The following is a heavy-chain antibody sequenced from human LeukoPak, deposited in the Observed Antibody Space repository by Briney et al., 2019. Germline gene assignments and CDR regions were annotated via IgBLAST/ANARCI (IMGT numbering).Heavy chain of an antibody. CDR3: ARYTTYYYGSGSYHQYYYYYYMDV. D-gene: IGHD3-10*01. CDR2: ISSNGGST. J-gene: IGHJ6*03. CDR1: GFTFSSYA. V-gene: IGHV3-64*01. Sequence: GGSLRLSCAASGFTFSSYAMHWVRQAPGKGLEYVSAISSNGGSTYYANSVKGRFTISRDNSKNTLYLQMGSLRAEDMAVYYCARYTTYYYGSGSYHQYYYYYYMDVWGKGTTVTVSS.